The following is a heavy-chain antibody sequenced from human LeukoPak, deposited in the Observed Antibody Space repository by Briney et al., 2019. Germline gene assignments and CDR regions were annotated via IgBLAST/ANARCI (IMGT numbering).Heavy chain of an antibody. CDR3: ARGLVWEDSSRSGNYFDY. CDR2: INHSGST. V-gene: IGHV4-34*01. D-gene: IGHD6-13*01. CDR1: GGSFSNFY. Sequence: SETLSLTCAVYGGSFSNFYWSWIRQPPGMGLEWIGGINHSGSTNYNLSLKSRVTISVDTSKNQFSLNLSSVTAADTAVYYCARGLVWEDSSRSGNYFDYWGQGTLVTVSS. J-gene: IGHJ4*02.